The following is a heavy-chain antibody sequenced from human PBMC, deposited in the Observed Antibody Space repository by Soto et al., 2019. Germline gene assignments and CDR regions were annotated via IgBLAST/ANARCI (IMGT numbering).Heavy chain of an antibody. J-gene: IGHJ6*02. CDR2: IYYSGST. D-gene: IGHD3-10*01. CDR1: GGSISSSSYY. Sequence: SETLSLTCTVSGGSISSSSYYWGWIRQPPGKGLEWIGSIYYSGSTYYNPSLKSRVTISVDTSKNQFSLKLSSVTAADTAVYYCATEHLPQARGAEYYYYYYGMDVWGQGTTVTVSS. CDR3: ATEHLPQARGAEYYYYYYGMDV. V-gene: IGHV4-39*01.